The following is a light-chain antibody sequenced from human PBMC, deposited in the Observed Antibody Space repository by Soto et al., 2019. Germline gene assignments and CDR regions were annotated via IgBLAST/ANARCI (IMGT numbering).Light chain of an antibody. CDR1: QSVGSNY. V-gene: IGKV3-20*01. Sequence: EIVLTHSPGTLSLSPGERVTISCRASQSVGSNYLAWYQQIPGQAPRLLIYGASSRATGIPDRFSGSGSGTDFALTISRLEPEDFAVYYCQQYDSSPYTFGQGTKVDI. J-gene: IGKJ2*01. CDR3: QQYDSSPYT. CDR2: GAS.